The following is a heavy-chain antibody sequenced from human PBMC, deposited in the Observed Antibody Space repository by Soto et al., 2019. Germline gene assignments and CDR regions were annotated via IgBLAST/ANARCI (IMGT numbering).Heavy chain of an antibody. V-gene: IGHV3-30-3*01. CDR3: ARDGGATVTTGYFDY. D-gene: IGHD4-17*01. Sequence: QVHLVESGGGVVQPGRSLGLSCAASGFTFSSYVIYWVRQAPGKGLEWVAVVSSDGDKKYYADSVKGRFSISRDNSKNTLYLQMNSLRAEDTAVYYCARDGGATVTTGYFDYWGQGTLVTVSS. J-gene: IGHJ4*02. CDR2: VSSDGDKK. CDR1: GFTFSSYV.